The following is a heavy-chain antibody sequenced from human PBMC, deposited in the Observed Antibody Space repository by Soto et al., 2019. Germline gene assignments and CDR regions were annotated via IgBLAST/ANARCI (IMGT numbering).Heavy chain of an antibody. V-gene: IGHV4-34*01. J-gene: IGHJ6*02. CDR1: GGSFSGYY. CDR3: ARGRMRGWYYYYYGMDV. CDR2: INHSGST. D-gene: IGHD6-19*01. Sequence: SETLSLTCAVYGGSFSGYYWSWICQPPGKGLEWIGEINHSGSTNYNPSLKSRVTISVDTSKNQFSLKLSSVTAADTAVYYCARGRMRGWYYYYYGMDVWGQGTTVTVSS.